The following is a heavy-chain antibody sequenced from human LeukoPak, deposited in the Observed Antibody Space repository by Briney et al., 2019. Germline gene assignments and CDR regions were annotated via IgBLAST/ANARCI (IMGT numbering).Heavy chain of an antibody. CDR3: ARGYGSGSYNNFNH. Sequence: SETLSLTCTVSGGSISSYYWSWIRQPAGKGLEWIGRMYSSGSTNYNPSLKSRVTMSVDTSKHQFSLNLSSVTAADTAVYYCARGYGSGSYNNFNHWGQGILVTVSS. CDR1: GGSISSYY. V-gene: IGHV4-4*07. CDR2: MYSSGST. J-gene: IGHJ4*02. D-gene: IGHD3-10*01.